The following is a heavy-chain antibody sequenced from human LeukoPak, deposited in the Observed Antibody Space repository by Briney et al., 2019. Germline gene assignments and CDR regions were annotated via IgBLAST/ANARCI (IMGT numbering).Heavy chain of an antibody. V-gene: IGHV3-15*01. CDR2: IKSKTDGGTT. Sequence: PGGSLRLSCAVSGFTFSNAWMSWVRQSPGKGLEWVGRIKSKTDGGTTDYTAPVKGRFTISRDDSKNTLYLQMNSLKTEDTGVYYCTTSPTMIRGVDYWGEGILVTVSS. D-gene: IGHD3-10*01. J-gene: IGHJ4*02. CDR3: TTSPTMIRGVDY. CDR1: GFTFSNAW.